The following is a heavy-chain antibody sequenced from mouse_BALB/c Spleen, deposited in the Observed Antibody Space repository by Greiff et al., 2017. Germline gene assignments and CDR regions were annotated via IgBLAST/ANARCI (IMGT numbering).Heavy chain of an antibody. CDR2: INPNNGGT. CDR1: GYTFTDYN. CDR3: ARGDYYGSSYAWFAY. J-gene: IGHJ3*01. Sequence: EVKLMESGPELVKPGASVKIPCKASGYTFTDYNMDWVKQSHGKSLEWIGDINPNNGGTIYNQKFKGKATLTVDKSSSTAYMELRSLTSEDTAVHYCARGDYYGSSYAWFAYWGQGTLVTVSA. V-gene: IGHV1-18*01. D-gene: IGHD1-1*01.